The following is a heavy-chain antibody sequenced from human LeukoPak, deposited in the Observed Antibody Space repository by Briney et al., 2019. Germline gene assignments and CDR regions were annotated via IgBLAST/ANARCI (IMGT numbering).Heavy chain of an antibody. J-gene: IGHJ4*02. V-gene: IGHV3-33*01. CDR1: GFTFSSYG. CDR2: IWYDGSNK. Sequence: GGSLRLSCAASGFTFSSYGMHWVRQAPGKGLEWVAVIWYDGSNKYYADSVKGRFTISRDNSKNTLYLQMNSLRAEDTAVYYCAIDSGSGYYLRQFDYWGQGTLVTVSS. D-gene: IGHD3-22*01. CDR3: AIDSGSGYYLRQFDY.